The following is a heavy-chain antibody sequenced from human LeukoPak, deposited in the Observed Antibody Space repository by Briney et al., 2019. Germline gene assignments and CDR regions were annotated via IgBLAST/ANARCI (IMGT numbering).Heavy chain of an antibody. CDR2: IFNTGPA. Sequence: SQTLSLTCKVSGASVSTTPYYWTWIRQPAGKGLEWIGRIFNTGPANYHPSFKSRVTISLDTSKNEFSLNLNSVTAADTAVYFCAASWNDERCFDPWGQGTLVIVSS. V-gene: IGHV4-61*02. D-gene: IGHD1-1*01. J-gene: IGHJ5*02. CDR3: AASWNDERCFDP. CDR1: GASVSTTPYY.